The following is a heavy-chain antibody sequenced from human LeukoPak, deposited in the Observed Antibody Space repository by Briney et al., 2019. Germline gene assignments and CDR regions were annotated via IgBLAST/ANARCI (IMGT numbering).Heavy chain of an antibody. CDR2: INHSGST. D-gene: IGHD3-16*01. CDR1: VGSFSGYY. J-gene: IGHJ4*02. V-gene: IGHV4-34*01. Sequence: SETLSLTCAVYVGSFSGYYWSWIRQPPGKGLEWIGEINHSGSTTYNPSLKSRVTMSVDTSKNQFSLKLSSVTAADTAVYYCARDLGYWGQGTLVTVSS. CDR3: ARDLGY.